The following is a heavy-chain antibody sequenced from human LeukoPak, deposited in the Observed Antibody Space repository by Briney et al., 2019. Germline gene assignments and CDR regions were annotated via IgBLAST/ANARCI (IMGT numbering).Heavy chain of an antibody. Sequence: TGGSLRLSCAASGFTVSSNYMSWVRQAPGKGLQWVSVIYSGGNTYYADSVKGRFTISRDNSKNTLYLQMNSLRAEDTAVYYCAGRTVTPYYHDSSGFLLQYWGQGTLVTVSS. CDR1: GFTVSSNY. CDR2: IYSGGNT. D-gene: IGHD3-22*01. V-gene: IGHV3-53*01. J-gene: IGHJ1*01. CDR3: AGRTVTPYYHDSSGFLLQY.